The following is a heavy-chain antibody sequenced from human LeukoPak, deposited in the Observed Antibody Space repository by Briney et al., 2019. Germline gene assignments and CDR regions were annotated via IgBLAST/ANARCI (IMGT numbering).Heavy chain of an antibody. D-gene: IGHD2-2*02. J-gene: IGHJ3*02. Sequence: PGRSLRLSCAASGFTFDDYAMHWVRQAPGKGLEWVSGISWNSGSIGYADSVKGRFTISRDNAKNSLYLQMNSLRAEDTAVYYCARESGGLVPAAIGDAFDIWGQGTMVTVSS. CDR3: ARESGGLVPAAIGDAFDI. CDR1: GFTFDDYA. V-gene: IGHV3-9*01. CDR2: ISWNSGSI.